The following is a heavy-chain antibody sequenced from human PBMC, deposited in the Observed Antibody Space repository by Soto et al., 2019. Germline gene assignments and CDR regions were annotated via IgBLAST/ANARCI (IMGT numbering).Heavy chain of an antibody. CDR1: GGSFSCYY. Sequence: SETLSLTCAVYGGSFSCYYWSWIRQPPGKGLEWIGEINHSGSTNYNPSLKSRVTISVDTSKNQFSLKLSSVTAADTAVYYCARDPSSDYGDSKEPSGFDYWGQGTLVTVSS. D-gene: IGHD4-17*01. CDR3: ARDPSSDYGDSKEPSGFDY. CDR2: INHSGST. J-gene: IGHJ4*02. V-gene: IGHV4-34*01.